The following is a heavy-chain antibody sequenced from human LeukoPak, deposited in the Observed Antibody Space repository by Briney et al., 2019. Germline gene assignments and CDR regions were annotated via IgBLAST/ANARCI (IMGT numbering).Heavy chain of an antibody. V-gene: IGHV4-34*01. Sequence: SETLSLTCAVYGGSFSGYYWSWIRQPPGKGLEWIGSIYYSGSTYYNPSLKSRVTISVDTSKNQFSLKLSSVTAADTAVYYCARHGDFWSGYYGYWGQGTLVTVSS. CDR3: ARHGDFWSGYYGY. J-gene: IGHJ4*02. CDR1: GGSFSGYY. D-gene: IGHD3-3*01. CDR2: IYYSGST.